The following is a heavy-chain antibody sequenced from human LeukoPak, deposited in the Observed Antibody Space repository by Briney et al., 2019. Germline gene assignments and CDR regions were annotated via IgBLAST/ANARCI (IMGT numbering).Heavy chain of an antibody. J-gene: IGHJ4*02. Sequence: GGSLRLSCAASGFTFSSYAMHWVRQAPGKGLEWVALISNDVNRQYYADSVKGRFTISRDNSENTIYLEMNSLRPADTAVYFCASSGSYSPFDYWGQGTLVTVSS. V-gene: IGHV3-30-3*01. CDR1: GFTFSSYA. CDR2: ISNDVNRQ. D-gene: IGHD1-26*01. CDR3: ASSGSYSPFDY.